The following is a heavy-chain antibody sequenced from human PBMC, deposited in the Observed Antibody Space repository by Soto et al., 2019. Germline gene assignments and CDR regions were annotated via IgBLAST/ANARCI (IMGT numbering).Heavy chain of an antibody. CDR1: GFTFDDYG. D-gene: IGHD6-19*01. Sequence: GGSLRLSCTASGFTFDDYGMSWVRQAPGKGLEWVSGINWNGGSTGYADSVKGRFTISRDNAKNSLYLQMNSLRAEDTALYYCARDFTQQWLNNYYYYGMDVWGQGTTVTVSS. CDR3: ARDFTQQWLNNYYYYGMDV. CDR2: INWNGGST. J-gene: IGHJ6*02. V-gene: IGHV3-20*04.